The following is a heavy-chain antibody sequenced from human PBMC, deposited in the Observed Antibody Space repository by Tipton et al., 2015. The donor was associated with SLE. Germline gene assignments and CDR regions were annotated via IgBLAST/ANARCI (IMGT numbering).Heavy chain of an antibody. D-gene: IGHD3-10*01. CDR1: GFTFSSYS. Sequence: SLRLSCAASGFTFSSYSMNWVRQAPGKGLEWVSSISSSSSYIYYADSVKGRFTISRDSAKNSLYLQMNSLRAEDTAVYYCARDGEDAFDIWGQGTMVTVSS. CDR2: ISSSSSYI. CDR3: ARDGEDAFDI. J-gene: IGHJ3*02. V-gene: IGHV3-21*01.